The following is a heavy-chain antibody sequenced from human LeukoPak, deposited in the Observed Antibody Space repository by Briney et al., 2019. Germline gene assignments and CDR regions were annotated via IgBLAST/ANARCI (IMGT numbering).Heavy chain of an antibody. CDR1: GFTFSSYG. CDR2: ISYDGSNK. V-gene: IGHV3-30*03. Sequence: PGGSLRLSCAASGFTFSSYGMHWVRQAPGKGLEWVAVISYDGSNKYYADSVKGRFTISRDNSKNTLYLQMNSLRAEDTAVYYCARDTRVGALALDIWGQGTMVTVSS. D-gene: IGHD1-26*01. CDR3: ARDTRVGALALDI. J-gene: IGHJ3*02.